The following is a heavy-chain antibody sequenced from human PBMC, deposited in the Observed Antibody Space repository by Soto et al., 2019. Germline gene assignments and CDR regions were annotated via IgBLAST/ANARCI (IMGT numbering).Heavy chain of an antibody. V-gene: IGHV3-7*01. CDR3: ARYARLLWFGEFDF. CDR1: GFTFSSYW. D-gene: IGHD3-10*01. J-gene: IGHJ5*01. CDR2: IKQDGSEK. Sequence: GGSLRLSCAASGFTFSSYWMSWVRQAPGKGLEWVANIKQDGSEKYYVDSVKGRFTISRDNAKNSLYLQMNSLRAEDTAVYYCARYARLLWFGEFDFWGQGTLVTLSS.